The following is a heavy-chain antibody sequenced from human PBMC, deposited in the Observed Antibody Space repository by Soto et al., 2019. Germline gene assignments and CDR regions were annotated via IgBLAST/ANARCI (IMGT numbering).Heavy chain of an antibody. J-gene: IGHJ4*02. CDR2: IYHSGST. CDR3: ARVRVAATLRYFDY. Sequence: TLSLTCAVPVGSISSGGYSWSWILQPPGKGLEWIGYIYHSGSTYYNPSLKSRVTISVDRSKNQFSLKLSSVTAADTAVYYCARVRVAATLRYFDYWGQGTLVTVSS. D-gene: IGHD2-15*01. CDR1: VGSISSGGYS. V-gene: IGHV4-30-2*01.